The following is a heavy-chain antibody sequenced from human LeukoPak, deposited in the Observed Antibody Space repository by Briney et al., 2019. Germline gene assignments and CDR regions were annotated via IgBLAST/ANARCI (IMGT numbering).Heavy chain of an antibody. CDR1: GYSFTSYW. CDR3: ARVYCGGDCYPDY. J-gene: IGHJ4*01. Sequence: KPGESLKISCKGSGYSFTSYWIGWVRQMPGKGLEWVWIIYNGDSDTRYSPSFQGQVTISADKSTSTAYLQWSSLKASDTAMYYCARVYCGGDCYPDYWGQGTLVTVSS. D-gene: IGHD2-21*02. V-gene: IGHV5-51*01. CDR2: IYNGDSDT.